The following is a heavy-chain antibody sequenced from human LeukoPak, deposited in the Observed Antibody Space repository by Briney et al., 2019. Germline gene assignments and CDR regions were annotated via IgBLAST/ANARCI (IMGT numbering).Heavy chain of an antibody. D-gene: IGHD3-10*01. CDR1: GFTFSSYG. CDR2: ISYDGSNK. V-gene: IGHV3-30*18. Sequence: GGSLRLSCAASGFTFSSYGMHWVRQTPGKGLEWVAVISYDGSNKYYADSVKGRFTISRDNSKNTLYLQMNSLRAEDTAVYYCAKSYGSGSYPDSHHWGQGTLVTVSS. CDR3: AKSYGSGSYPDSHH. J-gene: IGHJ5*02.